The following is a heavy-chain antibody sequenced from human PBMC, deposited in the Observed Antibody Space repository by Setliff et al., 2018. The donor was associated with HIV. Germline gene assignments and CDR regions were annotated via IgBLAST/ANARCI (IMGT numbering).Heavy chain of an antibody. D-gene: IGHD6-19*01. CDR1: GASISGSSFY. CDR3: ARHLRGYSGGWYDEALAFNY. Sequence: LSLTCPVSGASISGSSFYWVWIRQPPGRGLEWIGTIYYSGNTYYNPSLKSRVSISIDASKNQFSLKLNSVTAADTALYYCARHLRGYSGGWYDEALAFNYWGQGTLVTVSS. CDR2: IYYSGNT. V-gene: IGHV4-39*01. J-gene: IGHJ4*02.